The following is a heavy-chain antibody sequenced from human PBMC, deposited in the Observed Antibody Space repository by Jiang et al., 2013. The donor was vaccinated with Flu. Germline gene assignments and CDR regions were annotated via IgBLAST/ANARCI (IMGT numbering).Heavy chain of an antibody. D-gene: IGHD1-20*01. J-gene: IGHJ6*03. CDR2: TYYRSKWYN. CDR1: GDSVSSNSAA. CDR3: ARGEYNWNSYYMDV. V-gene: IGHV6-1*01. Sequence: GDSVSSNSAAWNWIRQSPSRGLEWLGRTYYRSKWYNDYAVSVKSRITINPDTSKNQFSLQLNSVTPEDTAVYYCARGEYNWNSYYMDVWGKGTTVTVSS.